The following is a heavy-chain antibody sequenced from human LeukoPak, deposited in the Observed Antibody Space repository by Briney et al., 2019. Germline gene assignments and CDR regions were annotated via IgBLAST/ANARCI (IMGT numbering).Heavy chain of an antibody. D-gene: IGHD6-6*01. J-gene: IGHJ4*02. V-gene: IGHV4-59*01. CDR3: ARSKAARGPYFDF. CDR2: IYYSGST. Sequence: SETLSLTCTVSGGSISSYYWSWIRQPPGKGLEWIGYIYYSGSTNYNPSLKSRVTISVDTSKNQFSLKLSSVTAADTAVYYCARSKAARGPYFDFWGQGTLVTVSS. CDR1: GGSISSYY.